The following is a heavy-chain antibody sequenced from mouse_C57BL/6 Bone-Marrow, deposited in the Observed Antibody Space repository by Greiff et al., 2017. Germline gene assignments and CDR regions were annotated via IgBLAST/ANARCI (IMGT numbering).Heavy chain of an antibody. D-gene: IGHD1-2*01. V-gene: IGHV3-6*01. J-gene: IGHJ3*01. CDR3: ARRTAPSWGAY. CDR1: GYSITSGYY. Sequence: DVKLQESGPGLVKPSQSLSLTCSVTGYSITSGYYWNWIRQFPGNKLEWLGYISYDGSPNSNPSLKNRIHLTRDTCKNQVFLKWNAVNTEDTATYYCARRTAPSWGAYWGQGTLGTVSA. CDR2: ISYDGSP.